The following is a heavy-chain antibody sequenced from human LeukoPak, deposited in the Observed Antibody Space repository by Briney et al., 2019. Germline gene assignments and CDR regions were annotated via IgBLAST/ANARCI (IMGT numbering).Heavy chain of an antibody. CDR1: GFTFSSYA. D-gene: IGHD1-26*01. V-gene: IGHV3-23*01. J-gene: IGHJ4*02. CDR2: IRDSGSST. Sequence: GGALRLSCAAPGFTFSSYAMSWVRQAPGKGLEWVSAIRDSGSSTHYADSVKGRFTTSRDNSKNTLFLQMNSLRAEDTAIYYCAKYGPQDSGSSHFDYWGQGALVTVSS. CDR3: AKYGPQDSGSSHFDY.